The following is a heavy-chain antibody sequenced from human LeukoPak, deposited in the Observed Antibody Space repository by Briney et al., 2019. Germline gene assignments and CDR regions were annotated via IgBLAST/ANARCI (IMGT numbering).Heavy chain of an antibody. CDR3: AGDSKSLLRDFWSGDYVTAISI. D-gene: IGHD3-3*01. J-gene: IGHJ4*02. V-gene: IGHV3-21*01. CDR1: GFTFSSYS. CDR2: ISSSSSYI. Sequence: PGGSLRLSCAASGFTFSSYSMNWVRQAPGTGLEWVSSISSSSSYIYYADSVKGRFTISRDNAKNSLYLQMSSLRAEDTAVYYCAGDSKSLLRDFWSGDYVTAISIWGQGTLVTVSS.